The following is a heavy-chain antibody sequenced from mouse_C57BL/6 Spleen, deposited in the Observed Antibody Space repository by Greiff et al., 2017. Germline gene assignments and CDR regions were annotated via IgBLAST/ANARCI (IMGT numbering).Heavy chain of an antibody. CDR1: GFTFSSYA. V-gene: IGHV5-4*01. CDR2: ISDGGSYT. D-gene: IGHD3-2*02. CDR3: ARDRDSSGYWFAY. Sequence: EVKVEESGGGLVKPGGSLKLSCAASGFTFSSYAMSWVRQTPEKRLEWVATISDGGSYTYYPDNVKGRFTISRDNAKNNLYLQMSHLKSEDTAMYYCARDRDSSGYWFAYWGQGTLVTVSA. J-gene: IGHJ3*01.